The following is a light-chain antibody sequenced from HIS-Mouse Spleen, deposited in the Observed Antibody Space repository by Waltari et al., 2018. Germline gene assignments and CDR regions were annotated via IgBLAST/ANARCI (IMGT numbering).Light chain of an antibody. J-gene: IGLJ2*01. CDR2: RNN. Sequence: QSVLTQPPSASGTPGQRVTISCSGSSSNIGSNYVYWYQQLPGTAPKLLIYRNNQRPSGVPDRCSGSKSGNSASLAISGLRSEDEADYYCAAWDDSLSGVVFGGGTKLTVL. CDR1: SSNIGSNY. CDR3: AAWDDSLSGVV. V-gene: IGLV1-47*01.